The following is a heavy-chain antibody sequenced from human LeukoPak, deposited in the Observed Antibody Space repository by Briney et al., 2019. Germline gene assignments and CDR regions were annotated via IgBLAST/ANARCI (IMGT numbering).Heavy chain of an antibody. V-gene: IGHV1-69*04. Sequence: SVKVSCKASGGTFSSYAISWVRQAPGQGLEWMGRIIPILGIANYAQKFQGRVTITADKSTSTAYMELSSLRSEDTAVYYCARSGQQLGGDEYFQHWGQGTLITVSS. J-gene: IGHJ1*01. CDR2: IIPILGIA. CDR1: GGTFSSYA. CDR3: ARSGQQLGGDEYFQH. D-gene: IGHD6-13*01.